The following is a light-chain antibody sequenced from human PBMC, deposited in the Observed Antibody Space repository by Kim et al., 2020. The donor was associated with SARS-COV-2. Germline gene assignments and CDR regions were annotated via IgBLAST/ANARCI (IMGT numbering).Light chain of an antibody. J-gene: IGLJ1*01. CDR1: SSDVGGYNH. CDR3: LSYAGSRYV. CDR2: GVS. V-gene: IGLV2-8*01. Sequence: QSALTQPPSASGSLGQSVTISCTGTSSDVGGYNHISWYQQHPGKAPKLMVYGVSERPSGVPDRFSGSKSGNTASLTVSGLQADDEADYYCLSYAGSRYVFGTGTKVTVL.